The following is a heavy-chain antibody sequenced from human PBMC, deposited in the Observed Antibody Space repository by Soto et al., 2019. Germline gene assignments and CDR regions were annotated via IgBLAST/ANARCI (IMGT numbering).Heavy chain of an antibody. CDR2: MNPNSGNT. J-gene: IGHJ6*03. D-gene: IGHD3-3*01. Sequence: ASVKVSCKASGYTFTSYDINWVRQATGQGLEWMGWMNPNSGNTGYAQKFQGRVTMTRNTSISTAYMELSSLRSEDTAVYYCARGLDFWSGYYPRPDYYYYYMDVWGKGTTVTVSS. CDR3: ARGLDFWSGYYPRPDYYYYYMDV. CDR1: GYTFTSYD. V-gene: IGHV1-8*01.